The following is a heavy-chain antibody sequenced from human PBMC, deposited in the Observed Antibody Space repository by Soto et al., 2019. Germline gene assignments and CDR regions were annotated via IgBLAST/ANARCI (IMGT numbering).Heavy chain of an antibody. J-gene: IGHJ3*02. Sequence: SETLSLTCTVSGGSISSSSYYWGWIRQPPGKGLEWIGSIYYSGSTYYNPSLKSRVTISVDTSKNQFSLKLSSVTAADTAVYYCARSRWSGYYTGSIGAFDIWGQGTMVTVSS. V-gene: IGHV4-39*01. CDR2: IYYSGST. CDR3: ARSRWSGYYTGSIGAFDI. CDR1: GGSISSSSYY. D-gene: IGHD3-3*01.